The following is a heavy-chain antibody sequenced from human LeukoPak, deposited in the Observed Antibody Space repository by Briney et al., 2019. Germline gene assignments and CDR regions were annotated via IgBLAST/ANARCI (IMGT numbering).Heavy chain of an antibody. V-gene: IGHV4-34*01. J-gene: IGHJ4*02. D-gene: IGHD6-13*01. CDR1: GGSFSGYY. Sequence: SETLSLTCAVYGGSFSGYYWSWIRQPPGKGLEWIGEINHSGSTNYSPSLKSRVTISVDTSKNQFSLKLSSVTAADTAVYYCARGQRKTRYSSSWYTTYWGQGTLVTVSS. CDR2: INHSGST. CDR3: ARGQRKTRYSSSWYTTY.